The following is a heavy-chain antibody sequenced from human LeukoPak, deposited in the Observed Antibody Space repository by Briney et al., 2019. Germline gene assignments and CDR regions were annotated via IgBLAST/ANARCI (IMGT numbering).Heavy chain of an antibody. V-gene: IGHV3-30*02. CDR1: GFTFSSYG. D-gene: IGHD3-22*01. Sequence: GGSLRLSCAASGFTFSSYGMHWVRQAPGKGLEWVAFIRYDGSNKYYADSVKGRFTISRDNSKNTLYLQMNSLRAEDTAVYFCASGADTNYYEDGMDVWGQGATVTVSS. CDR2: IRYDGSNK. J-gene: IGHJ6*02. CDR3: ASGADTNYYEDGMDV.